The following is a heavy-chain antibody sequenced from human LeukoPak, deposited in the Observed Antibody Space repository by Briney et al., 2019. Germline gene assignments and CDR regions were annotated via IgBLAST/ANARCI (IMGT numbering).Heavy chain of an antibody. J-gene: IGHJ4*02. D-gene: IGHD3-16*01. Sequence: GGSLRLSCAASGFTFSSYAMTWVRQAPGKGLEWVSGITGSGATTNHADSVKGRFTISRDNSKNTLYLEMNSLRAEDTARYYCAKSRGWGPWQVFDCWGQGTLVTVSS. V-gene: IGHV3-23*01. CDR1: GFTFSSYA. CDR2: ITGSGATT. CDR3: AKSRGWGPWQVFDC.